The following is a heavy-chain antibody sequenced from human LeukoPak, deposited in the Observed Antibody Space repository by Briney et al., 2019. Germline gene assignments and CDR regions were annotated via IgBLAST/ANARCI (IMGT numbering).Heavy chain of an antibody. V-gene: IGHV4-59*01. CDR1: GGSISSYY. Sequence: SETLSLTCTVSGGSISSYYWSWIRQPPGKRLEWIGYIYYSGSTNYNPSLKSRVTISVDTSKNQFSLKLSSVTAADTAVYYCARGPYYYDSSGYYYVAFDIWGQGTMVTVSS. D-gene: IGHD3-22*01. CDR2: IYYSGST. CDR3: ARGPYYYDSSGYYYVAFDI. J-gene: IGHJ3*02.